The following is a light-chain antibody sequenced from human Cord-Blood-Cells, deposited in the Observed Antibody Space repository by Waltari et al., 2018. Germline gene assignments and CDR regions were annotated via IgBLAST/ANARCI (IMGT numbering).Light chain of an antibody. CDR2: GAS. Sequence: EIVLTQSPGTLSLSPGERATLSCRASQSVSSSYLAWYQQKPGQAPRLLIFGASSRATGIPDRFICSGSGTDFTLTISRLEPEDFAVYYCQQYGSSLWTFGQGTKVEIK. CDR1: QSVSSSY. J-gene: IGKJ1*01. CDR3: QQYGSSLWT. V-gene: IGKV3-20*01.